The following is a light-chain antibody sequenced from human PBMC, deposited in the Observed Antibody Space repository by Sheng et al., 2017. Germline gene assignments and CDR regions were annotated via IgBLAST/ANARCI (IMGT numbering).Light chain of an antibody. CDR3: QNYNSAPFT. Sequence: EIVLTQSPATLSLSPGERATLSCRASQSVSSSLAWYQQKPGQAPRLLIYDTSNRVSGIPARFSGSGSGTDFTLTISSLEPEDFATYYCQNYNSAPFTFGPGTKVDIK. V-gene: IGKV3-11*01. CDR1: QSVSSS. CDR2: DTS. J-gene: IGKJ3*01.